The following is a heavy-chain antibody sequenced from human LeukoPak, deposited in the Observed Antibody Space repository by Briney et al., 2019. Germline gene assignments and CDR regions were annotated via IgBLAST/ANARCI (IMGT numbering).Heavy chain of an antibody. D-gene: IGHD5-18*01. Sequence: GGSLRLSCAASGFTFSSYSMNWVRQAPGKGLEWVSSISSSSSYIHYADLVKGRFTISRDNAKNSLYLQMNSLRGEDTAVYYCARDSAYVDTVMFSVLPPDYWGQGTLVTVSS. CDR1: GFTFSSYS. V-gene: IGHV3-21*06. CDR3: ARDSAYVDTVMFSVLPPDY. CDR2: ISSSSSYI. J-gene: IGHJ4*02.